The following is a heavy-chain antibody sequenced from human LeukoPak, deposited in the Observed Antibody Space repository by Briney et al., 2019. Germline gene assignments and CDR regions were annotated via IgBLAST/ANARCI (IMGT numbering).Heavy chain of an antibody. Sequence: HPGGSLRLSCAASGFSFSTYAMRWVRQAPGKGLEYVSGIASNGGSKDYANSVKGRFTIPRDNSKNTVYLQMGSLRAEDMAVYYCAREYCTTNSCYNWDLGYWGQGTLVTVSS. V-gene: IGHV3-64*01. CDR2: IASNGGSK. CDR1: GFSFSTYA. CDR3: AREYCTTNSCYNWDLGY. J-gene: IGHJ4*02. D-gene: IGHD2-2*02.